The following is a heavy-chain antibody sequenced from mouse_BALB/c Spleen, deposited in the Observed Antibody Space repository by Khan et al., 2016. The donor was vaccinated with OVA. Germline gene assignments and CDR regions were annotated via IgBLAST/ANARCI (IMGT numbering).Heavy chain of an antibody. Sequence: EAQRQESGPSLVKPSQTLSLTCSVTGDSITSGYWSWIRKFPGNKLEYMGYMIYTGYTDYNPSPKSRIAITRHTSKNQYDLQLNSVTAEDTATYYCARSTYRYAFAYWGQGTLVTVSA. CDR1: GDSITSGY. V-gene: IGHV3-8*02. CDR2: MIYTGYT. CDR3: ARSTYRYAFAY. J-gene: IGHJ3*01. D-gene: IGHD2-14*01.